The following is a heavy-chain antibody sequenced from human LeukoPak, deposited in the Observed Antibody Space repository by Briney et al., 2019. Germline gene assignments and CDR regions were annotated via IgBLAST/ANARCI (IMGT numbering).Heavy chain of an antibody. J-gene: IGHJ5*02. CDR2: IYSGGST. D-gene: IGHD3-16*01. CDR3: VRALFLWGKFDP. V-gene: IGHV3-53*01. CDR1: GFTVSSNY. Sequence: GGSLRLSCAASGFTVSSNYMSWVRQAPGKGLEWVSVIYSGGSTYYADSVKGRFTISRDNSKNTLYLQMNSLRAEDTAVYYCVRALFLWGKFDPWGQGTLVTVSS.